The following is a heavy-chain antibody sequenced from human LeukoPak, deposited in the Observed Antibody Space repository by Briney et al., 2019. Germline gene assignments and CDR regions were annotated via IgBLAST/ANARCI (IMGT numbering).Heavy chain of an antibody. CDR1: GFNFNTYG. J-gene: IGHJ4*02. CDR2: IRYDGSDK. D-gene: IGHD3-10*01. CDR3: ANLPLVRGVILAVVY. V-gene: IGHV3-30*02. Sequence: QSGGSLRLSCVASGFNFNTYGMHWVRQAPGKGLEWVAFIRYDGSDKYYADSVKGRFTISRDNSKNTLYLQMNSLRAEDTAVYYCANLPLVRGVILAVVYWGQGTLVTVSS.